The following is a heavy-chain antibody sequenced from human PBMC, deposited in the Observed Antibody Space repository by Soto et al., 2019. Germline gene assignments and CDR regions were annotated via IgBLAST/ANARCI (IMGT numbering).Heavy chain of an antibody. CDR3: ANGVAVATTYCQP. CDR2: ISYDGSDK. D-gene: IGHD2-15*01. J-gene: IGHJ1*01. Sequence: QVQLVESGRGVVQPGRSLRLSCAASGFTFSSYGMHWVRQAPGTGLERVAVISYDGSDKSYADSVKGRFTISRDNSTNTLHLQMASLRAEDTAVYYWANGVAVATTYCQPWGQGTLVTVSS. V-gene: IGHV3-30*18. CDR1: GFTFSSYG.